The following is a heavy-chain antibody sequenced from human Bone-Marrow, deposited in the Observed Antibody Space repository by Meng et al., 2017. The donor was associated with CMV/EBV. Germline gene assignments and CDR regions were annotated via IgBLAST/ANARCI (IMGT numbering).Heavy chain of an antibody. V-gene: IGHV1-18*01. D-gene: IGHD2-15*01. CDR3: ARDLMEGRDGGKGGY. CDR2: ISAYNGNT. CDR1: GYTFTSYG. J-gene: IGHJ4*02. Sequence: ASVKVSCKASGYTFTSYGISWVRQAPGQGLEWMGWISAYNGNTNYAQKLQGRVTMTTDTSTSTAYMELRSLRSDDTAGYYCARDLMEGRDGGKGGYWGQGTLVTVAS.